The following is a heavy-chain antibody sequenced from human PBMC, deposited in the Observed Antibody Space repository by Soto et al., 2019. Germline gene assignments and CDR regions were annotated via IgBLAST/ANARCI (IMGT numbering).Heavy chain of an antibody. V-gene: IGHV1-69*01. CDR3: ASGTATRVRGVIGPDYYYYGMDV. Sequence: QVQLVQSGAEVKKPGSSVKVSCKASGGTFSSYAISWVRQAPGQGLEWMGGIIPIFGTANYAQTFQGRVTTTADESTSTANMELSSLRSEDTAVYYCASGTATRVRGVIGPDYYYYGMDVWGQGTTVTVSS. CDR2: IIPIFGTA. CDR1: GGTFSSYA. D-gene: IGHD3-10*01. J-gene: IGHJ6*02.